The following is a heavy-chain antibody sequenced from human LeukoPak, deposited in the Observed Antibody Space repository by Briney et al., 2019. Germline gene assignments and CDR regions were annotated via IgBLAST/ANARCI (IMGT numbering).Heavy chain of an antibody. CDR3: ARGAELEPNNYDSSGYTYYFDY. D-gene: IGHD3-22*01. Sequence: SEILSLTCTVSGGSISSYYWSWIRQPPGKGLEWIGEINHSGSTNYNTSLKSRVTISVDTSKNQFALKLSSVTAADTAVYYCARGAELEPNNYDSSGYTYYFDYWGQGTLVTVSS. CDR1: GGSISSYY. J-gene: IGHJ4*02. V-gene: IGHV4-34*01. CDR2: INHSGST.